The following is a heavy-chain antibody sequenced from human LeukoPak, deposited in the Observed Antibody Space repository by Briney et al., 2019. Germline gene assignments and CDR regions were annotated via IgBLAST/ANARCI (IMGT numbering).Heavy chain of an antibody. Sequence: PGGSLRLSCAASGFTFSSYEMHWVRQAPGKGLVWVSRINSDGSSTSYADSVKGRFTISRDNAKNTLYLQMNSLRAEDTAVYYCARATVTTGIGAFDIWGQGTMVTVSS. D-gene: IGHD4-17*01. CDR3: ARATVTTGIGAFDI. J-gene: IGHJ3*02. CDR2: INSDGSST. CDR1: GFTFSSYE. V-gene: IGHV3-74*01.